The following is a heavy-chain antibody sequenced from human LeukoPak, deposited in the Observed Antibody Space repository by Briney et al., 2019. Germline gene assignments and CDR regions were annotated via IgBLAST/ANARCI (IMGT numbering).Heavy chain of an antibody. CDR2: IYYSGST. D-gene: IGHD2-2*01. CDR3: ARARWGCSSTSCPGGYFQH. J-gene: IGHJ1*01. CDR1: GGSISSSSYY. Sequence: KPSETLSLTCTVSGGSISSSSYYWAWIRQPPGKGLEWIGSIYYSGSTYYNPSLKSRVTISVDTSKNQFSLKLSSVTAADPAVYYCARARWGCSSTSCPGGYFQHWGQGTLVTVSS. V-gene: IGHV4-39*01.